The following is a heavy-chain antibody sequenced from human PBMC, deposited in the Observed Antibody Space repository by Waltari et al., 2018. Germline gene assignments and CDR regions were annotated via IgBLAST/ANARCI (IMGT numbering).Heavy chain of an antibody. CDR3: QRGDY. CDR1: GFTFSNFW. CDR2: INQDGSGE. Sequence: EVQLVESGGGLVQPGGSLRLSCAGSGFTFSNFWMSWARQASGKGLEWVANINQDGSGEYYVDSVKGRFTISRDNARNSLYLQMNSLRAEDTAVYYCQRGDYWGQGTLVTVSS. V-gene: IGHV3-7*04. J-gene: IGHJ4*02.